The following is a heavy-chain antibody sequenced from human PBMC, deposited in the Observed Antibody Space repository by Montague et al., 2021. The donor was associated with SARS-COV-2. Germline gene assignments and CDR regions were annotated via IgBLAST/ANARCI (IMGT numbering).Heavy chain of an antibody. Sequence: SETLSLTCAVSGGSFSTSSYYWSWMRQPPGKGLVWIGSLYYNGSTYSNPSLKSRVTISVDTSKNQFSLKLSSVTAADTAVYSCARAQARSGYYSPAYYFTYWGQGTLVTVSS. CDR1: GGSFSTSSYY. CDR2: LYYNGST. CDR3: ARAQARSGYYSPAYYFTY. J-gene: IGHJ4*02. V-gene: IGHV4-39*07. D-gene: IGHD3-9*01.